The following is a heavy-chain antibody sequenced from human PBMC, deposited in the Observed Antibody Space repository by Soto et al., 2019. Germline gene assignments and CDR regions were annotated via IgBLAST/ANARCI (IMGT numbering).Heavy chain of an antibody. D-gene: IGHD3-22*01. CDR3: AADLYYYDDPYYFDY. Sequence: SVKVSCKASGCTFTSSAVQWVRQARGQRLEWIGWIVVGSGNTNYAQKFQERVTITRDMSTSTAYMELSSLRSEDTAVYYCAADLYYYDDPYYFDYWGQGTLVTVSS. CDR1: GCTFTSSA. J-gene: IGHJ4*02. CDR2: IVVGSGNT. V-gene: IGHV1-58*01.